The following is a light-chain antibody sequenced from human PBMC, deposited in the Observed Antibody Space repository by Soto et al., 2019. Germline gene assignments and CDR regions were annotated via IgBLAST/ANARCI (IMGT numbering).Light chain of an antibody. CDR1: SSNIGGNS. V-gene: IGLV2-18*01. Sequence: QSALTQPPSVSAAPGQQVTISCSGSSSNIGGNSVSWYQQLPGNAPKLIIYEASNRPSGIPDRFSGSKSGNTASLTLSVLQAAEEADYYCSLYTSENPFVFGIGTKV. CDR3: SLYTSENPFV. J-gene: IGLJ1*01. CDR2: EAS.